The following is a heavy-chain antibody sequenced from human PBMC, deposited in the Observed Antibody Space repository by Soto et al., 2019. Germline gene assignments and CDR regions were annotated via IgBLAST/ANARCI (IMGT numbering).Heavy chain of an antibody. CDR3: ASVDVGGVAADL. J-gene: IGHJ5*02. CDR2: IYYGGRT. V-gene: IGHV4-39*01. D-gene: IGHD2-15*01. CDR1: SGSVDSSTYY. Sequence: SETLSLTCTVSSGSVDSSTYYWAWIRQSPGKGLEWLGNIYYGGRTYYNPSLKSRVAISVDTSKNQISLKLTSVTAADTAVYFCASVDVGGVAADLWGQGSLVTVSS.